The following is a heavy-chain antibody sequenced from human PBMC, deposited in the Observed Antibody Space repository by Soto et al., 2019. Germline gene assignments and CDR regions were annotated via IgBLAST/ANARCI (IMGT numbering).Heavy chain of an antibody. CDR1: GFTLSAHY. J-gene: IGHJ4*01. V-gene: IGHV3-72*01. D-gene: IGHD3-22*01. Sequence: PWESLTLSCTGSGFTLSAHYFDWVRQPPGKGLEWVGRSRDKAQGYSTAYAASVKGRFTTSRDESQNSVYLQMHSLKTEDTAVYYCVRATFFSDSSEYTRCFDYWGHVTLVPVSS. CDR2: SRDKAQGYST. CDR3: VRATFFSDSSEYTRCFDY.